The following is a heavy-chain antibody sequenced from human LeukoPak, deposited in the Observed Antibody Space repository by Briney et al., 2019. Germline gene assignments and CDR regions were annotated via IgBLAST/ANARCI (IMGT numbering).Heavy chain of an antibody. J-gene: IGHJ5*02. V-gene: IGHV4-59*08. Sequence: SEALSLTCTVSGGSISSYYWSWIRQPPGKGLEWIGYIYYSGSTNYNPSLKSRVTISVDTSKNQFSLKLSSVTAADTAVYYCARAYSGYDRFDPWGQGTLVTVSS. CDR2: IYYSGST. CDR1: GGSISSYY. CDR3: ARAYSGYDRFDP. D-gene: IGHD5-12*01.